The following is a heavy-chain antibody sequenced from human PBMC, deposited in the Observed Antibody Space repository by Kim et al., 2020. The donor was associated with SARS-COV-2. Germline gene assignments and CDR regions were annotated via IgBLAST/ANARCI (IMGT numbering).Heavy chain of an antibody. CDR2: ISSSSSYT. CDR3: ARDPKYYYDSSGENFDY. D-gene: IGHD3-22*01. V-gene: IGHV3-11*05. Sequence: GGSLRLSCAASGFTFSDYYMSWIRQAPGKGLEWVSYISSSSSYTNYADSVKGRFTISRDNAKNSLYLQMNSLRAEDTAVYYCARDPKYYYDSSGENFDYWGQGTLVTVSS. J-gene: IGHJ4*02. CDR1: GFTFSDYY.